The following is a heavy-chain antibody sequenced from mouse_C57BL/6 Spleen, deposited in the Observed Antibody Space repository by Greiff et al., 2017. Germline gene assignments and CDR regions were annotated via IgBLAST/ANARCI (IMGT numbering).Heavy chain of an antibody. J-gene: IGHJ2*01. D-gene: IGHD2-3*01. CDR2: IYPGDGDT. V-gene: IGHV1-80*01. CDR1: GYAFSSYW. CDR3: AREGYDGDYVDY. Sequence: QVQLQQSGAELVKPGASVKISCKASGYAFSSYWMNWVKQRPGKGLEWIGQIYPGDGDTNYNGKFKGKATLTADKSSSTAYMQLSSLTSEDSAVYFCAREGYDGDYVDYWGQGTTLTVSS.